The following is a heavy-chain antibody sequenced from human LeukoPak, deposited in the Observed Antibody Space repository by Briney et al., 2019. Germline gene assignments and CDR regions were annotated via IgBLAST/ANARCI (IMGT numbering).Heavy chain of an antibody. CDR3: TRNAYAFDI. CDR1: GFTFSNYY. Sequence: GGTLRLSCAASGFTFSNYYMNWVRHASGRGLEWVSVIYSGGSTYYADSVKGRFTISRDNSKNTLYLQMNSLRAEDTAVYYCTRNAYAFDIWGQGTMVTVSS. J-gene: IGHJ3*02. V-gene: IGHV3-66*02. CDR2: IYSGGST.